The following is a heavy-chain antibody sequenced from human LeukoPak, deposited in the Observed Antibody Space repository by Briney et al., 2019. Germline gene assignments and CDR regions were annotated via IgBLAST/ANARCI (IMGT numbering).Heavy chain of an antibody. V-gene: IGHV3-30*18. J-gene: IGHJ5*02. CDR2: ISYDGSNK. Sequence: GGSMRLSCAASGFTFSSYGMHWVRQAPGKGLEWVAVISYDGSNKYYADSVKGRVTISRDNSKNTLYLQMNSLRAEDTAVYYCAKDQWLDLWGQGTLVTVSS. D-gene: IGHD6-19*01. CDR1: GFTFSSYG. CDR3: AKDQWLDL.